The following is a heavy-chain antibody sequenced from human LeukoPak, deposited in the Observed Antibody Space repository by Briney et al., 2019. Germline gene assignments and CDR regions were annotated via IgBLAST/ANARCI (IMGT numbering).Heavy chain of an antibody. J-gene: IGHJ4*02. CDR2: VSGDGVRT. CDR3: AKEHDNRLLLSHFDY. D-gene: IGHD2-2*01. Sequence: GGSLRLSCTGSIFYNYAVNWVRQAPGKGLEWVSAVSGDGVRTFYADSVKGRFTISRDNSMNTVSLQMNSLRAGDTAVYYCAKEHDNRLLLSHFDYWGQGILVTVSS. CDR1: GSIFYNYA. V-gene: IGHV3-23*01.